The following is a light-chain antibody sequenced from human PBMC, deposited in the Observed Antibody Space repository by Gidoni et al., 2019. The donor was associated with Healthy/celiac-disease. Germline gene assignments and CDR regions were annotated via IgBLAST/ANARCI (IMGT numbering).Light chain of an antibody. V-gene: IGKV2-28*01. Sequence: DIVMPQSPLSLPFTPGEPASISCWSTQSLLHSNGYNYLDWYLQKPGQSPQLLIYLGSNRASGVPDRFSGSGSGTDFTLKISRVEAEDVGVYYCMQALQTPRSFGQGTKLDIK. CDR3: MQALQTPRS. CDR2: LGS. CDR1: QSLLHSNGYNY. J-gene: IGKJ2*04.